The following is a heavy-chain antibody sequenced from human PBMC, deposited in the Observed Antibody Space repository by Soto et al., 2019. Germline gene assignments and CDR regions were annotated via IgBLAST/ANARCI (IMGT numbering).Heavy chain of an antibody. Sequence: SETLSLTCTVSGYPISSGSYWGWIRQPPAKRPEWIASIYHGGTTFYNPSLKSRVTVSVDKSTIRFSLRLRSVTAADTAVYFCAKAHVVVVCGSTFGYWGHGTLVTVSS. CDR1: GYPISSGSY. D-gene: IGHD2-21*01. J-gene: IGHJ4*01. CDR3: AKAHVVVVCGSTFGY. CDR2: IYHGGTT. V-gene: IGHV4-38-2*02.